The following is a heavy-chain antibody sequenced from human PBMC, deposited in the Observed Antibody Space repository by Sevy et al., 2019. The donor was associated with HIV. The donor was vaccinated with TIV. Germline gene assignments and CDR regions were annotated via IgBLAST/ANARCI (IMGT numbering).Heavy chain of an antibody. D-gene: IGHD1-20*01. J-gene: IGHJ3*02. CDR3: ARGGGLTGTTWAFDI. CDR2: IIPIFGTA. V-gene: IGHV1-69*13. CDR1: GGTFSSYA. Sequence: ASVKVSCKASGGTFSSYAISWVRQAPGQGLEWMGGIIPIFGTANYAQKFQGRVTITADESTSTAYMELGSLRSEDTAVYYWARGGGLTGTTWAFDIWGQGTMVTVSS.